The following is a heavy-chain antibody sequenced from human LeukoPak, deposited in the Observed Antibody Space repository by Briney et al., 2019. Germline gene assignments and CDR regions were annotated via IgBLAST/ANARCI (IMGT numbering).Heavy chain of an antibody. Sequence: TGRSPRLSCAASGFTFSSYWMHWVRQGPGKGVMWVSDINIEGSSTNYADSVKGRFTISRDNAKNTLYLQMNSLRAEDTAVYYCARLVRWYQYYFDSWGQGTLVTVSS. CDR1: GFTFSSYW. CDR3: ARLVRWYQYYFDS. CDR2: INIEGSST. D-gene: IGHD2-15*01. J-gene: IGHJ4*02. V-gene: IGHV3-74*01.